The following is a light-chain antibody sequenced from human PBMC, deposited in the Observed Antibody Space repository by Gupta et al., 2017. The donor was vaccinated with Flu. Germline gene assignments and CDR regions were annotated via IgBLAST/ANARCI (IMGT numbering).Light chain of an antibody. Sequence: SFLSASVGDRVTITCRASQGIATALAWYQQKPGKAPELLIYAAPTLQSGVTSRFSGSGSGTEFTLTINSRQPEDIATYYCQQVYNYRPWTFGQGTKVEIK. CDR1: QGIATA. J-gene: IGKJ1*01. CDR3: QQVYNYRPWT. V-gene: IGKV1-9*01. CDR2: AAP.